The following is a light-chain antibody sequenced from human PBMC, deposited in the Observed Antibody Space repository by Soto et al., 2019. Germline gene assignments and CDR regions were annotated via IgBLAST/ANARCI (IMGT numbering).Light chain of an antibody. CDR1: QSISSW. J-gene: IGKJ2*01. V-gene: IGKV1-5*03. CDR2: KAS. CDR3: QQYNSFSPYT. Sequence: DFPMTQSPSALSASVGDRVTITCRASQSISSWLAWYQQKPGKAPKLLIYKASSLESGVPSRFSGSGSGTEFTLTISSLQPDDFATYYCQQYNSFSPYTFGQGTKLEIK.